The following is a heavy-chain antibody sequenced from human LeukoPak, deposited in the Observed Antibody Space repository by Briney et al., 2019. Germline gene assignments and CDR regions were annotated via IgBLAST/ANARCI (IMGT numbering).Heavy chain of an antibody. D-gene: IGHD3-22*01. CDR3: ARFDSSGYSYYYYYMDV. CDR2: FSVGRNT. V-gene: IGHV4-39*01. J-gene: IGHJ6*03. CDR1: GASVGNVNYY. Sequence: PSETLSLTCGVSGASVGNVNYYWGWIRQPPGKGLEWIGCFSVGRNTFYSPSLKSRLTISVDTSKNQLSLKLTSVTAADTAVYYCARFDSSGYSYYYYYMDVWGTGTTVTVSS.